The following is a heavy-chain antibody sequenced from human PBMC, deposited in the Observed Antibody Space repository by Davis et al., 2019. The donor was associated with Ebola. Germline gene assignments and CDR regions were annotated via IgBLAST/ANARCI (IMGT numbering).Heavy chain of an antibody. CDR1: GYTFIDYY. Sequence: AASVKVSCKTSGYTFIDYYMFWVRQAPGQGLEWMGWINPNSGGTNYAQNFQGRVTMTSDTSISTAYMDLGGLRSDDTAVYYCAREVIVSVHGWLDPWGQGTLVTVSS. CDR2: INPNSGGT. J-gene: IGHJ5*02. D-gene: IGHD3-22*01. V-gene: IGHV1-2*02. CDR3: AREVIVSVHGWLDP.